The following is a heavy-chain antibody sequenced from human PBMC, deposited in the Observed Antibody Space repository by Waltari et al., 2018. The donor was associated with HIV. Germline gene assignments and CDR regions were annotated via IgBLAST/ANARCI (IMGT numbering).Heavy chain of an antibody. Sequence: QDQLVQSGAEVRKPGSSVKVSCKASADTFNSYALTWVRQAPGQGPVWRGRIIPALGRSNCAPRFGGRGTITADKSTTTAHMELSRLTSDATAVYFCARAGLQQLGRPYHYGLDVWGQGTTVTVSS. CDR1: ADTFNSYA. J-gene: IGHJ6*02. CDR2: IIPALGRS. V-gene: IGHV1-69*04. D-gene: IGHD6-13*01. CDR3: ARAGLQQLGRPYHYGLDV.